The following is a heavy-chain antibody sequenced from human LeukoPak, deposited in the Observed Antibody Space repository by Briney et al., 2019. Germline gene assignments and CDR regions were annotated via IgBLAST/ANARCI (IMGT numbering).Heavy chain of an antibody. V-gene: IGHV3-30*18. D-gene: IGHD3-16*01. J-gene: IGHJ4*02. CDR3: AKDEGAGGGFDY. CDR1: GFTFRSYG. Sequence: GGSLRLSCAASGFTFRSYGMHWVRQAPGKGLEWVAVISYDGSDTYYSDSVKGRFSISRDNSKNTLYLQMTSLRAEDTAVYYCAKDEGAGGGFDYWGQRTLVAVSS. CDR2: ISYDGSDT.